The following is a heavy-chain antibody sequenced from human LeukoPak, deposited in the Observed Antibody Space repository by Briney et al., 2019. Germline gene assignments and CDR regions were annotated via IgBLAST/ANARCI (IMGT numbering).Heavy chain of an antibody. CDR3: ARDTGYCSSTSCSEFDP. CDR2: INPSGGST. Sequence: ASVKVSCKASGYTFTSYYMHWVRQAPGQGLEWMGIINPSGGSTSYAQKFQGRVTMTRDTSTSTVYMELSSLRSDDTAVYYCARDTGYCSSTSCSEFDPWGQGTLVTVSS. J-gene: IGHJ5*02. D-gene: IGHD2-2*01. CDR1: GYTFTSYY. V-gene: IGHV1-46*01.